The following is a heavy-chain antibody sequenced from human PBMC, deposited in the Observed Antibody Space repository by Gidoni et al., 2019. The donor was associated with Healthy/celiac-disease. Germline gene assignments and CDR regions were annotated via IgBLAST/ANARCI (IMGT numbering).Heavy chain of an antibody. Sequence: QLQLQESGPGLVKPSEIQSLTCTVPGGSISSGRYYWGGIRQPPGTGLEWIGSIFYSGSTYYNPSVKSRVTISVDTSKNQFSLKLSSVTAADTAVYYCASKGPVRYFDWLLNYWGQGTLVTVSS. D-gene: IGHD3-9*01. J-gene: IGHJ4*02. V-gene: IGHV4-39*01. CDR2: IFYSGST. CDR1: GGSISSGRYY. CDR3: ASKGPVRYFDWLLNY.